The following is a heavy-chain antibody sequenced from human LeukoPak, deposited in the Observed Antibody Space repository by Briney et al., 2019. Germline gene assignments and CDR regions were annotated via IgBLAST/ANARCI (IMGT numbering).Heavy chain of an antibody. D-gene: IGHD3-22*01. J-gene: IGHJ5*02. CDR2: IRSNSDGGTI. Sequence: GGSLRLSCAASGLTFSSHWMHWVRQAPGKGLEWVGRIRSNSDGGTIDYAAPVKGRFTPSRDDSKTTLYLQMNSLQTEDTAVYYCATDFYDSTWGQGTLVTVSS. CDR1: GLTFSSHW. CDR3: ATDFYDST. V-gene: IGHV3-15*07.